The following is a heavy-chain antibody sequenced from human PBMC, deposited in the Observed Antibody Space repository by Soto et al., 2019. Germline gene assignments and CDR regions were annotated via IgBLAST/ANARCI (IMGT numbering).Heavy chain of an antibody. CDR2: IIPIFGTA. V-gene: IGHV1-69*13. CDR1: GGTFSSYA. Sequence: SVKVSCKASGGTFSSYAISWVRQAPGQGLEWMGGIIPIFGTANYAQKFQGRVTITADESTSTAYMELSSLRSEDTAVYYCARVKIGSSGYQEYYFDYWGQGTLVTVSS. D-gene: IGHD3-22*01. J-gene: IGHJ4*02. CDR3: ARVKIGSSGYQEYYFDY.